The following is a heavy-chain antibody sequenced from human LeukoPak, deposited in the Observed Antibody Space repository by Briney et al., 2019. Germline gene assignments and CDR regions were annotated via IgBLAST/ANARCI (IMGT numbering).Heavy chain of an antibody. J-gene: IGHJ4*02. CDR2: INPNSGGT. CDR1: GYTFTGYY. V-gene: IGHV1-2*02. Sequence: ASVKVSCKASGYTFTGYYMHWVRQAPGQGLEWMGWINPNSGGTNYAQEFQGRVTMTRDTSISTAYMELSSLRSDDTAVYYCARDHGEAAAGVFAPFDYWGQGTLVTVSS. CDR3: ARDHGEAAAGVFAPFDY. D-gene: IGHD6-13*01.